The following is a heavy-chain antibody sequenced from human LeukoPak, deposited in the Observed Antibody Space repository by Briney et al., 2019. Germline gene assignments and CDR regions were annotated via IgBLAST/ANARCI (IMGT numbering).Heavy chain of an antibody. V-gene: IGHV4-59*01. CDR1: GGSISSYY. D-gene: IGHD3-3*01. CDR3: ARVSRFLEWSQALDI. CDR2: IYYSGST. J-gene: IGHJ3*02. Sequence: SETLSLTCTVSGGSISSYYWSWIRQPPGKGLEWIGYIYYSGSTNYNPSLKSRVTISVDTSKNQFSLKLSSVTAADTAVYYCARVSRFLEWSQALDIWGQGTMVTVSS.